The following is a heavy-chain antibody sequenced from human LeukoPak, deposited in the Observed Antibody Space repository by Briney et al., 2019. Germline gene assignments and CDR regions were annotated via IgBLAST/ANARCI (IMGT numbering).Heavy chain of an antibody. D-gene: IGHD3-22*01. J-gene: IGHJ4*02. V-gene: IGHV2-5*02. CDR1: GFSLSTTGVA. CDR2: IYWDDDK. Sequence: SGPTLVKPTQTLTLICTFSGFSLSTTGVAVGWIRQPPGKALEWLALIYWDDDKRYSPSLKSRLTITKDTSKNQVVLTMTNMDPVDTATYYSAPLKGDIVVDSHWGQGTLVTVSS. CDR3: APLKGDIVVDSH.